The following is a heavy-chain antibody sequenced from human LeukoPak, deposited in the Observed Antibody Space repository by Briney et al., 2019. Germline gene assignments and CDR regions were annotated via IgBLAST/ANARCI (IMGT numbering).Heavy chain of an antibody. V-gene: IGHV3-74*01. CDR1: GFAFSTYW. Sequence: GGSPRLSCTASGFAFSTYWMFWVRQAPGKGLVWVSQINPEGASTTYGDPAKGRFTASRDNAKNALHLQMNSLRVDDTAVYYCARGTAITAGIDFWGQGTLVTVSS. J-gene: IGHJ4*02. CDR3: ARGTAITAGIDF. D-gene: IGHD6-19*01. CDR2: INPEGAST.